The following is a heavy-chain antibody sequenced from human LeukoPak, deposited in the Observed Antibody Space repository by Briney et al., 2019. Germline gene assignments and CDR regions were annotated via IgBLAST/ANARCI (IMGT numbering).Heavy chain of an antibody. V-gene: IGHV4-59*01. CDR2: IYYSGST. Sequence: SETLSLTCTVSGGSISSYYWSWIRQPPGKGLEWIGYIYYSGSTNYNPSLKSRVTISVDTSKNQFSLKLSSVTAADTAVYYCARGYSSSFFFFQHWGQGTLVTVSS. CDR3: ARGYSSSFFFFQH. CDR1: GGSISSYY. D-gene: IGHD6-13*01. J-gene: IGHJ1*01.